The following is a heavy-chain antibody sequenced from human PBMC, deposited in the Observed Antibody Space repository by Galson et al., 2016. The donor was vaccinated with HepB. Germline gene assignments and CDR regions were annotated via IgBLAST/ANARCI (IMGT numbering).Heavy chain of an antibody. Sequence: SLRLSCAVSGFTVSNNYMIWVRQAPGKGLEWVSLIYSGDSTSYADSVKGRFTISRDNSQNTLYLQMNSLRAEDTAVYYCAGRRSLWPHWGQGTLVTVSS. D-gene: IGHD2-15*01. J-gene: IGHJ4*02. CDR1: GFTVSNNY. CDR3: AGRRSLWPH. V-gene: IGHV3-53*01. CDR2: IYSGDST.